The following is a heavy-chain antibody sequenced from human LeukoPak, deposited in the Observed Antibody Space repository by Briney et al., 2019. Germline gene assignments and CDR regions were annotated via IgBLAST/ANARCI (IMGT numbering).Heavy chain of an antibody. CDR1: GFTISNYW. Sequence: GGSLRLSCAVSGFTISNYWMSWVRQAPGTGLEWVATIKQDGSAEFYVDSVKGRFTISRDSAKNSLYLQMNSPRDDDTAVYYCARDLFDYWGQGTLVTVSS. J-gene: IGHJ4*02. CDR3: ARDLFDY. V-gene: IGHV3-7*01. CDR2: IKQDGSAE.